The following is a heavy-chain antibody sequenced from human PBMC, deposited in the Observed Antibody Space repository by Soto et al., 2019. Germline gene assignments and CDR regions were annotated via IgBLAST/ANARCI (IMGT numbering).Heavy chain of an antibody. CDR1: GGTFSSYS. CDR2: IIPLFGTA. D-gene: IGHD3-22*01. J-gene: IGHJ6*02. CDR3: ARDDSSGWRPYYYYGMDV. Sequence: SVKVSGKASGGTFSSYSISWVRQAPGQGLEWMGGIIPLFGTANYAQKFQGRVTITADKSTSTDYMELSSVRSEDTAVYYCARDDSSGWRPYYYYGMDVWGQGTTVTVSS. V-gene: IGHV1-69*06.